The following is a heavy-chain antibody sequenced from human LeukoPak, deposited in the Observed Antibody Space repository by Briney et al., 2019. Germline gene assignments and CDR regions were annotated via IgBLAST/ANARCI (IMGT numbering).Heavy chain of an antibody. Sequence: AGRSLRLSCAASGFTFDDYAMHWVRQAPGKGLEWVSGISWNTGSIGYADSVKCRFTISRDNAKNSLYRQMKSLRAEDTALYYCATDITLTASYASSDFDYWGQGTLVTVSS. CDR2: ISWNTGSI. J-gene: IGHJ4*02. V-gene: IGHV3-9*01. D-gene: IGHD3-22*01. CDR1: GFTFDDYA. CDR3: ATDITLTASYASSDFDY.